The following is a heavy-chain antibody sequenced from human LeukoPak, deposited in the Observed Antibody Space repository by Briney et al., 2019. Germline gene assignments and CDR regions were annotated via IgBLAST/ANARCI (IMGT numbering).Heavy chain of an antibody. V-gene: IGHV3-23*01. Sequence: GGSLRLSCAASGFTFSSYAMSWVRQAPGKGLEWVSTLISSGGSTYYADSVKGRFTISRETSRNTLYLQMNSLRAEDTAVYYCAQSVRPRWDPFDHWGQGALVTVSP. CDR1: GFTFSSYA. CDR3: AQSVRPRWDPFDH. D-gene: IGHD1-26*01. J-gene: IGHJ4*02. CDR2: LISSGGST.